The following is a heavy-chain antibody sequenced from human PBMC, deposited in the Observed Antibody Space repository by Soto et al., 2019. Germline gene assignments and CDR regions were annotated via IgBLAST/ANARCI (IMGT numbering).Heavy chain of an antibody. CDR2: ISYDGKIK. CDR3: GRDRAFLHTTSRGYFDY. V-gene: IGHV3-30*03. CDR1: GFTFSNYG. J-gene: IGHJ4*02. Sequence: GGSLRLSCAASGFTFSNYGMHWVRQALGKGLEWVAVISYDGKIKYYADSVKGRFTISRDNSQNTLYLQMNSLRADDKAVLFRGRDRAFLHTTSRGYFDYWGRGNLVPVAS. D-gene: IGHD3-3*01.